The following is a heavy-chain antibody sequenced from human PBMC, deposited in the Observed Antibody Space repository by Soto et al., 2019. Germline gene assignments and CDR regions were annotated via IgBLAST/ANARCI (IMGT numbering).Heavy chain of an antibody. D-gene: IGHD4-17*01. CDR3: ARDYARPDLTVTTFFHYYYYYGMDV. V-gene: IGHV1-69*06. CDR2: IIPIFGTA. Sequence: SVKVSCKASGGTFSSYAISWVRQAPGQGLEWMGGIIPIFGTANYAQKFQGRVTITAGKSTSTAYMELSSLRSEDTAVYYCARDYARPDLTVTTFFHYYYYYGMDVWGQGTTVTVSS. CDR1: GGTFSSYA. J-gene: IGHJ6*02.